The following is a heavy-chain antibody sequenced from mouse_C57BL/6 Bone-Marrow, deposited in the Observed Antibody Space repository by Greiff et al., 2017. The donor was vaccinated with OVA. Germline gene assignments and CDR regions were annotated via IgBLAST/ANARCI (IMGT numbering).Heavy chain of an antibody. CDR2: IWGDGSS. V-gene: IGHV2-3*01. D-gene: IGHD2-5*01. CDR1: GFSLTSYG. CDR3: AIYSNFRYFDV. J-gene: IGHJ1*03. Sequence: VKLMESGPGLVAPSQSLSITCTVSGFSLTSYGVSWVRQTPGKGLEWLGVIWGDGSSNYHSALLSRLSISKDNSKSQVFLQLNSLQTDDTATYYGAIYSNFRYFDVWGTGTTVTVSS.